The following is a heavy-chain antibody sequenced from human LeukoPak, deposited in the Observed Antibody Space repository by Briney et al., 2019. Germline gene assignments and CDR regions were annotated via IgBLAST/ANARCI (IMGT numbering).Heavy chain of an antibody. D-gene: IGHD4-17*01. CDR1: GFTFSRSW. CDR2: VNPDGSEK. V-gene: IGHV3-7*01. CDR3: ARVIYGDYGGDAFDI. J-gene: IGHJ3*02. Sequence: GGSLRLSCADSGFTFSRSWMTWVRQAPGKGLEWVANVNPDGSEKYYVDSVKGRFTISRDNAKNSLYLQMNSLRAEDTAVYYCARVIYGDYGGDAFDIWGQGTMVTVSS.